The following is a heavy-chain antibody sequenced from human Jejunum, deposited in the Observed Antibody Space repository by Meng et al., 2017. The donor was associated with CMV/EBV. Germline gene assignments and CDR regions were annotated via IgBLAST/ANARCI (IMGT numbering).Heavy chain of an antibody. Sequence: FAPSGFPFSTYAMTWVRQAPGKGLEWVSVISSGGSSTYYADSVKGRFTISRDNSKNTLYLQMNSLRAEDTAVYYCAASSSSGKFDYWGQGTLVTVSS. V-gene: IGHV3-23*03. CDR1: GFPFSTYA. J-gene: IGHJ4*02. CDR2: ISSGGSST. D-gene: IGHD6-6*01. CDR3: AASSSSGKFDY.